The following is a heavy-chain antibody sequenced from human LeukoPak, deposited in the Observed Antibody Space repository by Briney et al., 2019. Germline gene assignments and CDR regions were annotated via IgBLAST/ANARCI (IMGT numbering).Heavy chain of an antibody. J-gene: IGHJ4*02. CDR2: IYTSGST. CDR3: ATGDGYNSFDY. V-gene: IGHV4-4*07. Sequence: PSETLSLTCTVSGGSFSSYYWSWIRQPAGKGPEWIGRIYTSGSTNYNSSLKSRVTMSVDTSKNQVSLKLSSVTAADTAVYYCATGDGYNSFDYWGQGTLVTVSS. CDR1: GGSFSSYY. D-gene: IGHD5-24*01.